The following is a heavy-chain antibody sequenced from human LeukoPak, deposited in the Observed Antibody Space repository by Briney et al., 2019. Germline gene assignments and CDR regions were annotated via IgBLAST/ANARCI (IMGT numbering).Heavy chain of an antibody. CDR1: GFTFSTYA. J-gene: IGHJ4*02. CDR2: ISHDGSNK. V-gene: IGHV3-30-3*01. Sequence: GRSLRLSCAASGFTFSTYAMHWVRQAPGKGLEWVAVISHDGSNKYYADSVKGRFTISRDNSKNTLYLQMNSLRAEDTAVYYCAKDWRAAAPLYYFEYWGQGTLVTVSS. CDR3: AKDWRAAAPLYYFEY. D-gene: IGHD6-13*01.